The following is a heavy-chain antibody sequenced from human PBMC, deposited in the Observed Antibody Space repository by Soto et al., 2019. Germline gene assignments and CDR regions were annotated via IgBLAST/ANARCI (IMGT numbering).Heavy chain of an antibody. J-gene: IGHJ4*02. D-gene: IGHD4-17*01. CDR3: TRGSYGAYDY. V-gene: IGHV3-21*02. CDR2: ISSNSGYT. CDR1: GFRFSDYS. Sequence: EVQLVESGGGLVKPGESLRLSCAASGFRFSDYSMNWVRQVPGKGLEWVSSISSNSGYTLYTDSVKGRFTISRDNAKSSLYLQMSRLGDEDTAVYYCTRGSYGAYDYWGQGTLVTVSS.